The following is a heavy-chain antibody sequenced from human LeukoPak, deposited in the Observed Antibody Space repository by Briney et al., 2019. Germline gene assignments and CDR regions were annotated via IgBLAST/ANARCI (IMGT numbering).Heavy chain of an antibody. CDR2: ISYDGSNK. J-gene: IGHJ3*02. D-gene: IGHD3-10*01. CDR3: AGSGSYYNINRGAFDI. CDR1: GSTFSSYG. Sequence: GGSLRLSCAASGSTFSSYGMHWVRQAPGKGLEWVAVISYDGSNKYYADSVKGRFTISRDNSKNTLYLQMNSLRAEDTAVYYCAGSGSYYNINRGAFDIWGQGTMVTVSS. V-gene: IGHV3-30*03.